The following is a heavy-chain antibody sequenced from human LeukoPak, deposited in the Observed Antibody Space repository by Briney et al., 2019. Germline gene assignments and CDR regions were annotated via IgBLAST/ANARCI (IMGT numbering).Heavy chain of an antibody. J-gene: IGHJ4*02. CDR2: ISSSSSYI. V-gene: IGHV3-21*01. D-gene: IGHD6-19*01. Sequence: GGSLRLSCAASGFTFSSYSMNWVRQAPGKGLGWVSSISSSSSYIYYADSVKGRFTISRDNAKNSLYLQMNSLRAEDTAVYYCARDTGRWLPNFDYWGQGTLVTVSS. CDR1: GFTFSSYS. CDR3: ARDTGRWLPNFDY.